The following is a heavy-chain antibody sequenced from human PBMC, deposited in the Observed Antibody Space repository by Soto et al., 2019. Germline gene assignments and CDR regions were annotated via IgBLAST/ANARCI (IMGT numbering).Heavy chain of an antibody. V-gene: IGHV3-30-3*01. Sequence: QVQLVESGGGVVQPGRSLRLSCAASGFTFSSYAMHWVRQAPGKGLEWVSVVSYDGSNISYADSVEGRFTISRDNSKNTLYLPMNSLRAEATAVYYCARDRHYYDRSGFQPGYWGQGTLVTVAS. CDR1: GFTFSSYA. CDR2: VSYDGSNI. J-gene: IGHJ4*02. CDR3: ARDRHYYDRSGFQPGY. D-gene: IGHD3-22*01.